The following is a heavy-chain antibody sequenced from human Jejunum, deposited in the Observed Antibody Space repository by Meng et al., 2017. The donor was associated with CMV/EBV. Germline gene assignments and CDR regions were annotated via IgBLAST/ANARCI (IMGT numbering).Heavy chain of an antibody. CDR3: ARGGASDYYYYGLDV. Sequence: SGFTFSSYWMHWVRQAPGKGLVWVSRINRDGSSTTYADSVKGRFTISRDNAKGTLFLQLSSLRAEDTALYYCARGGASDYYYYGLDVWGQGTTVTVSS. D-gene: IGHD1-26*01. CDR2: INRDGSST. CDR1: GFTFSSYW. V-gene: IGHV3-74*01. J-gene: IGHJ6*02.